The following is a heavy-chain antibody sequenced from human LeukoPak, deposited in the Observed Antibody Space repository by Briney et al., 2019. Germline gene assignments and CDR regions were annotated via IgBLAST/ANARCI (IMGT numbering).Heavy chain of an antibody. J-gene: IGHJ1*01. CDR1: GGSISSYY. CDR3: ARGGTLRWSRAEYFQH. Sequence: SETLSPTCTVSGGSISSYYWSWIRQPPGKGLEWIGYIYYSGSTNYNPSLKSRVTISVDTSKNQFSLKLSSVTAADTAVYYCARGGTLRWSRAEYFQHWGQGTLVTVSS. D-gene: IGHD4-17*01. V-gene: IGHV4-59*12. CDR2: IYYSGST.